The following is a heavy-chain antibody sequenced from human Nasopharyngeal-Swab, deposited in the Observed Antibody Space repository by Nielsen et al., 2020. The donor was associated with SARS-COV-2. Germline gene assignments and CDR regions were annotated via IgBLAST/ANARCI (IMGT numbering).Heavy chain of an antibody. D-gene: IGHD1-26*01. V-gene: IGHV3-66*01. J-gene: IGHJ3*02. Sequence: VRQMPGKGLEWVSTIYSGGDTYYADSVRGRFTVSSDNSKNTLYLQMNSLRAEDTALYYCAKKLLGSYWSSGYAFDMWGQGTMVTVSS. CDR2: IYSGGDT. CDR3: AKKLLGSYWSSGYAFDM.